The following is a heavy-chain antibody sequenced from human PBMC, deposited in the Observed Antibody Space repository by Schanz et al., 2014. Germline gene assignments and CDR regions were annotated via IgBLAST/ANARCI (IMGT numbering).Heavy chain of an antibody. CDR2: ITGASDHI. D-gene: IGHD1-1*01. CDR3: AKIERNED. J-gene: IGHJ4*02. V-gene: IGHV3-23*04. Sequence: EVQLVESGGDLVQPGGSLRLSCSASGFTFSTFAMHWVRQAPGKGLEWVSGITGASDHIDYAESVKGRFTISRDNSKNTLYLQMNSLRAEDTAVYFCAKIERNEDWGQGTLVTVSS. CDR1: GFTFSTFA.